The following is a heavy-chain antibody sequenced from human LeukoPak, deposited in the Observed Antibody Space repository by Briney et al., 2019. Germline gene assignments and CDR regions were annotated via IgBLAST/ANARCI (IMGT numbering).Heavy chain of an antibody. Sequence: SVKVSCKASGGTFSSYAISWVRQAPGQGLEWMGGIIPIFGTANYAQKFQGRVTITADESTSTAYMELSSLRSEDTAVYYCARDDYDFWSGYHYYYYGMDVWGQGTTVTVSS. D-gene: IGHD3-3*01. CDR1: GGTFSSYA. CDR3: ARDDYDFWSGYHYYYYGMDV. CDR2: IIPIFGTA. J-gene: IGHJ6*02. V-gene: IGHV1-69*13.